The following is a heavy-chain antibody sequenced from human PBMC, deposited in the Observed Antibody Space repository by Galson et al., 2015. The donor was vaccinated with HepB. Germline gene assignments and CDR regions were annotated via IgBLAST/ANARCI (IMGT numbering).Heavy chain of an antibody. CDR3: ARTPGTPLGYSRPFDY. CDR2: INPSGGST. CDR1: GYTFTSYY. J-gene: IGHJ4*02. D-gene: IGHD6-13*01. V-gene: IGHV1-46*03. Sequence: SVKVSCKASGYTFTSYYMHWVRQAPGQGLEWMGIINPSGGSTSYAQKFQSRVTMTRDTSTSTVYMELSSLRSEDTAVYYCARTPGTPLGYSRPFDYWGQGTLVTVSS.